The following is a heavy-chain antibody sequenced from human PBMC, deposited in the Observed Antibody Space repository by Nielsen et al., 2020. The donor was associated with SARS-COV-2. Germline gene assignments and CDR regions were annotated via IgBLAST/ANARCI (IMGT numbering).Heavy chain of an antibody. D-gene: IGHD4-11*01. CDR3: ARASFYDYSNYGYFDY. Sequence: ASVKVSCKASGYTFTGYYMHWVRQAPGQGLEWMGRINPNSGGTNYAQKFQGRVTMTRDTSISTAYMELSRLRSDDTAVYYCARASFYDYSNYGYFDYWGQGTLVTVSS. J-gene: IGHJ4*02. CDR1: GYTFTGYY. CDR2: INPNSGGT. V-gene: IGHV1-2*06.